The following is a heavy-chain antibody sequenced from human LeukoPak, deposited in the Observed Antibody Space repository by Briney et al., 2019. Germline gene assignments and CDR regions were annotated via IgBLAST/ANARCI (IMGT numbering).Heavy chain of an antibody. Sequence: PGGSLRLSCAASGFTFNSYAMNWVRQAPGKGLEWVSGIGGSGGSTDYADSVKGRFTISRDNSKNTVYMQMNSLRAEDTTVYYCAKRSGSSGYYTLFDYWGQGTLVTVSS. CDR2: IGGSGGST. J-gene: IGHJ4*02. CDR3: AKRSGSSGYYTLFDY. D-gene: IGHD3-22*01. CDR1: GFTFNSYA. V-gene: IGHV3-23*01.